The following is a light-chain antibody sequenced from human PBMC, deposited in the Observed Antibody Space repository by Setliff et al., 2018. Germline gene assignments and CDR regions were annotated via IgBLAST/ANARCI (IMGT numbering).Light chain of an antibody. J-gene: IGLJ1*01. CDR1: SSDVGAYDY. Sequence: QSALTQPASVSGSPGQSITISCTGSSSDVGAYDYVSWYQHHPGRAPKFMIYDVSKRPSGVSNRFSGSKSGNTASLTISGLQAEDEADYCSSYASSSIPYVFGSGTKVTVL. CDR3: SSYASSSIPYV. V-gene: IGLV2-14*03. CDR2: DVS.